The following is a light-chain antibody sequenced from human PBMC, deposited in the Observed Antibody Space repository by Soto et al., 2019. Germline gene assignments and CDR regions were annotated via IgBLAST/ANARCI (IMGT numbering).Light chain of an antibody. CDR2: GAS. Sequence: IEMTQSPATLSMSPGETATLSCRASQGVNTNLAWYQQKPGQAPRLLIYGASTRATGIPARFSGSGSGTDFTLTISSLRSEDFAVYYCQQYNSWPPCTFGQGTKVDIK. CDR3: QQYNSWPPCT. J-gene: IGKJ2*02. V-gene: IGKV3-15*01. CDR1: QGVNTN.